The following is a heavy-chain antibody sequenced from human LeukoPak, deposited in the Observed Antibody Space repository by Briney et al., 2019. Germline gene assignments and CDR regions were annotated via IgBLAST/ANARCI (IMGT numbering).Heavy chain of an antibody. Sequence: ASVKVSCKASGYTFTGYYMHWVRQAPGQGLEWMGWINPNNGGANYAQKFQGRVTMTRDTSISTAYMDLSRLKSDDTAVYYCAREGYGGGQDFDVWGQGTMVTVSS. J-gene: IGHJ3*01. D-gene: IGHD1-26*01. CDR3: AREGYGGGQDFDV. CDR2: INPNNGGA. CDR1: GYTFTGYY. V-gene: IGHV1-2*02.